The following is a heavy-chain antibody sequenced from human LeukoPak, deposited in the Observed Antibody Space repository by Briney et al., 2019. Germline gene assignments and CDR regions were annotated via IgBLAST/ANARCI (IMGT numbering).Heavy chain of an antibody. CDR1: GYTFTSYD. CDR2: MNHNSGNT. CDR3: ARTGYSSSWGEFNYYYYMDV. D-gene: IGHD6-13*01. J-gene: IGHJ6*03. V-gene: IGHV1-8*03. Sequence: ASVKVSCKASGYTFTSYDINWVRQATGQALEWMGWMNHNSGNTGYAQKFQGRVTITRNTSISTAYMELSSLRSEDTAVYYCARTGYSSSWGEFNYYYYMDVWGKGTTVTVSS.